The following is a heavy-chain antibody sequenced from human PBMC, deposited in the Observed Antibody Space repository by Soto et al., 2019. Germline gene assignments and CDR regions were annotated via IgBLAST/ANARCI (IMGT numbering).Heavy chain of an antibody. CDR2: IGSAGDT. J-gene: IGHJ4*02. V-gene: IGHV3-13*01. Sequence: EVQLVESGGGLVQPGGSLRLSCAASGFSFSSYDMHWVRQATGEGLEWVSAIGSAGDTYYPDSVKGRFTISRENAKNSLYLQMNSLRDRDTAVYFFARAVVAGVVDYWGQGTLVTVSS. D-gene: IGHD6-19*01. CDR3: ARAVVAGVVDY. CDR1: GFSFSSYD.